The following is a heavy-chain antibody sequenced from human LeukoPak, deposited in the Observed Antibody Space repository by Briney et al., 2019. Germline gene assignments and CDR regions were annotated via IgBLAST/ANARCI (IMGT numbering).Heavy chain of an antibody. CDR3: AKAPVTSCRGAFCYPFDY. J-gene: IGHJ4*02. CDR2: VSSSDDGR. CDR1: GFTFSTFA. Sequence: GGSLRLSCAASGFTFSTFAMIWVRQPPGKGLEWVSAVSSSDDGRYYAASVRGRFTISRDTSRSTLYLQMNSLRAEDAAVYYCAKAPVTSCRGAFCYPFDYWGQGTLVTVSS. V-gene: IGHV3-23*01. D-gene: IGHD2-15*01.